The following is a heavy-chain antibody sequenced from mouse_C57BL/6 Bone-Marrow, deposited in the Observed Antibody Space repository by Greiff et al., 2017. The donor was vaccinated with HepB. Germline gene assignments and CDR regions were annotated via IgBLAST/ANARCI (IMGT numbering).Heavy chain of an antibody. CDR3: ARYGSSFYWYFDV. CDR1: GYTFTSYW. D-gene: IGHD1-1*01. CDR2: IHPNSGST. V-gene: IGHV1-64*01. Sequence: QVQLHQSGAELVKPGASVKLSCKASGYTFTSYWMHWVKQRPGQGLEWIGMIHPNSGSTNYNEKFKSKATLTVDKSSSTAYMQLSSLTSEDSAVYYCARYGSSFYWYFDVWGTGTTVTVSS. J-gene: IGHJ1*03.